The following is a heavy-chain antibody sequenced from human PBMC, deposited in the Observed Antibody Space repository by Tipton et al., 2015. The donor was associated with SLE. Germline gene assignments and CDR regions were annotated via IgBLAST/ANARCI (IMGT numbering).Heavy chain of an antibody. Sequence: SLRLSCAASGFTFSSYGMNWVRQAPGKGPEWVSYISSSSSTIYYADSVKGRFTVSRDNAENLLYLQMSSLRAEDTAVYYCARKNLATRLDYWGQGTLVTVSS. CDR3: ARKNLATRLDY. D-gene: IGHD6-6*01. CDR2: ISSSSSTI. CDR1: GFTFSSYG. V-gene: IGHV3-48*01. J-gene: IGHJ4*02.